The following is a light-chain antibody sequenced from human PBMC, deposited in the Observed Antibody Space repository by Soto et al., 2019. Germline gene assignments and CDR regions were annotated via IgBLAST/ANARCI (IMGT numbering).Light chain of an antibody. J-gene: IGKJ5*01. CDR2: DAS. CDR1: QSVSSW. CDR3: QQRSNWPPIT. Sequence: DIQMTQSPSTLSASVGDRVTITCRASQSVSSWLAWYQQKPGKAPKLLIYDASNLERGVPSRFSDSGSGTDFTLTISSLEPEDFAVYYCQQRSNWPPITFGQGTRLEIK. V-gene: IGKV1-5*01.